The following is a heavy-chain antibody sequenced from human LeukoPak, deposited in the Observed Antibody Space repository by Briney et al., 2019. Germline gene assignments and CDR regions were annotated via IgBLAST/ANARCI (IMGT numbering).Heavy chain of an antibody. Sequence: ASVTVSFKASGYTFTDHYMHWVRQAPGQGREWMGWINPNSGGTIYAQKFQGRVTMTRDTSISTAFMELSRLRSDDTAVYYCARDRPYIVVVPAADYYYYGMDVWGQGTLVTVSS. CDR3: ARDRPYIVVVPAADYYYYGMDV. CDR2: INPNSGGT. D-gene: IGHD2-2*01. V-gene: IGHV1-2*02. CDR1: GYTFTDHY. J-gene: IGHJ6*02.